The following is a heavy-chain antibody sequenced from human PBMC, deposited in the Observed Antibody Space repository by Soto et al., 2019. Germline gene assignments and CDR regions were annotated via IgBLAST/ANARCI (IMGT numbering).Heavy chain of an antibody. Sequence: SETRSNTCSGSGGFINSGPYHWGWGRQHPGEGLEWIGYIFSSGSTFYNPSLKSRVTISMDTSGKSFSLNLRSVTAADTAMYYCARNLTAAKSEVVFDSWGQGPLVT. D-gene: IGHD6-25*01. CDR3: ARNLTAAKSEVVFDS. V-gene: IGHV4-31*03. CDR1: GGFINSGPYH. J-gene: IGHJ4*02. CDR2: IFSSGST.